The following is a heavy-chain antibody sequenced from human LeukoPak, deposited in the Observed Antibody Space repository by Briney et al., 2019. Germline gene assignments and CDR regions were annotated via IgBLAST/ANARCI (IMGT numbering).Heavy chain of an antibody. CDR2: IYPGNSDI. Sequence: GESLKISCKGSGYSFTTYWIAWVRQMHGKGLEWMGVIYPGNSDITYSPSFQGQVTISVDKSISTAYLQWSSLKASDTAIYYCARHLSSITSCPHYWGQGTLVTVSS. D-gene: IGHD2-2*01. V-gene: IGHV5-51*01. CDR3: ARHLSSITSCPHY. CDR1: GYSFTTYW. J-gene: IGHJ4*02.